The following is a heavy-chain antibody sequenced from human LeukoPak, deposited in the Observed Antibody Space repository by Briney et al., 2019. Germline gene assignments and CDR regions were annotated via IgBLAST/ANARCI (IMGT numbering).Heavy chain of an antibody. J-gene: IGHJ4*02. Sequence: QTLSLTCAISGDSVSRNSVAWNWIRQSPSRGLAWLGRTYYRSKWYNDYAVSVKSRITINPDTSKNQFSLQLNSVTPEDTAVYYCARDHDYGDYGTYEDYWGQGTLVTVSS. CDR1: GDSVSRNSVA. CDR3: ARDHDYGDYGTYEDY. V-gene: IGHV6-1*01. CDR2: TYYRSKWYN. D-gene: IGHD4-17*01.